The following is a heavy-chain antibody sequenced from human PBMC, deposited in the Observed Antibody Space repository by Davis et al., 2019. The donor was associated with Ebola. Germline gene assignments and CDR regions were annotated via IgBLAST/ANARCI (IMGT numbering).Heavy chain of an antibody. Sequence: ASVKVSCKAPGYTFTDYYMHWVRHVPRQGLEWMGWMNPNSGNTGYAQKFQGSVTMTRNTSISTAYMDLSSLRSEDTSVYYCARLGYSYGYYYYNGMDVWGQGTTVTVSS. CDR1: GYTFTDYY. CDR2: MNPNSGNT. J-gene: IGHJ6*02. D-gene: IGHD5-18*01. CDR3: ARLGYSYGYYYYNGMDV. V-gene: IGHV1-8*02.